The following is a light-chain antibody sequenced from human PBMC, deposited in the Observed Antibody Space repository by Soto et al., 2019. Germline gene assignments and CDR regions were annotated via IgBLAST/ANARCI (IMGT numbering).Light chain of an antibody. J-gene: IGKJ4*01. CDR3: QQYGTSIT. V-gene: IGKV3-20*01. CDR1: QSVSGSH. CDR2: GAS. Sequence: ENVLTQSPGTLSLSPGERATLSCRASQSVSGSHLAWYQQKPGQAPRLLIYGASGRASGIPDRFSGSGSGTDFTLTISRLEPEDFAVYYCQQYGTSITFCGGTTVEIK.